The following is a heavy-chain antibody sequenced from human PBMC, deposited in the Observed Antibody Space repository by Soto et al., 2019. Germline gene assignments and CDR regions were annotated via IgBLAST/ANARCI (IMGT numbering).Heavy chain of an antibody. CDR2: ISSGGST. J-gene: IGHJ4*02. CDR3: AKRRGAGGHFDY. D-gene: IGHD2-15*01. Sequence: EVQLLESGGGLVQPEGSLRLSCAASGFTFTSYAMGWVRQAPGKGLEWGSVISSGGSTYYADSVRGRFTISRDNSKDTLSLQMNSLRAEDTAVYYCAKRRGAGGHFDYWGQGALVTVSS. CDR1: GFTFTSYA. V-gene: IGHV3-23*01.